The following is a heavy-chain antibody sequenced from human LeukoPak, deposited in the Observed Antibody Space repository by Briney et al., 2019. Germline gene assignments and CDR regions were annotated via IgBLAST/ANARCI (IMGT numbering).Heavy chain of an antibody. CDR2: IYHSGNT. CDR3: ARDPPAGTSPY. D-gene: IGHD1-14*01. J-gene: IGHJ4*02. CDR1: GFTFSSYW. Sequence: GSLRLSCAASGFTFSSYWMSGVRQAPEKGLEGIGSIYHSGNTFYNPSLKSRGTISVDTSKNQFSLKLSSVTAADTAVYYCARDPPAGTSPYWGQGTLVTVSS. V-gene: IGHV4-38-2*02.